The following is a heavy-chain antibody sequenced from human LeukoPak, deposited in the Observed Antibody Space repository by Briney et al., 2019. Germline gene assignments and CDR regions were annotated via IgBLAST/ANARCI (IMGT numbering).Heavy chain of an antibody. D-gene: IGHD2-15*01. Sequence: GGSLRLSCAASGFTVSSNYMSWVRQAPGKGLEWVSVIYSGGSTYYADSVKGRFTISRDNSKNTVYLQMNSLRAEDTAVYYCAKGVGVADWREWLFDYWGQGTLVTVSS. J-gene: IGHJ4*02. CDR3: AKGVGVADWREWLFDY. CDR1: GFTVSSNY. CDR2: IYSGGST. V-gene: IGHV3-53*01.